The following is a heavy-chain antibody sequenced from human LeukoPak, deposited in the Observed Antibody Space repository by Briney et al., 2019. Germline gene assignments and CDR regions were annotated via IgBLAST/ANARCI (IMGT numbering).Heavy chain of an antibody. Sequence: ASVKVSRKASGGTFSSYAISWVRQAPGQGLEWMGRIIPILGIANYAQKFQGRVAITADKSTNAAYMELSSLRSEDTAVYYCARMDETFDIWGQGTMVTVSS. V-gene: IGHV1-69*04. D-gene: IGHD2-2*03. J-gene: IGHJ3*02. CDR1: GGTFSSYA. CDR3: ARMDETFDI. CDR2: IIPILGIA.